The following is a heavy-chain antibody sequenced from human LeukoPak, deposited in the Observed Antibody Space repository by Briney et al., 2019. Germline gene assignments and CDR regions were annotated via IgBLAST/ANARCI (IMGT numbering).Heavy chain of an antibody. V-gene: IGHV3-21*01. Sequence: SGGSLRLSCAASGFTFSSYSMNWVRQAPGKGLEWVSSISSSSSYIYYADSVKGRFTISRDNAKNSLYLQMNSLRAEDTAVYYCARDDYGDYGAFDIWGQGTMVTVSS. CDR3: ARDDYGDYGAFDI. CDR1: GFTFSSYS. D-gene: IGHD4-17*01. CDR2: ISSSSSYI. J-gene: IGHJ3*02.